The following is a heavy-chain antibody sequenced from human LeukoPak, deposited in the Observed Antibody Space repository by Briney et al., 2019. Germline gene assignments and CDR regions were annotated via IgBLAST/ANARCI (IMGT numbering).Heavy chain of an antibody. CDR2: INPNSGDT. CDR3: ARWSDY. J-gene: IGHJ4*02. CDR1: GYTFTSYA. Sequence: EASVKVSCKASGYTFTSYAMNWVRQAPGQGLEWMGWINPNSGDTNYAQKFQGRVTMTRDTTISTAYMELSSLRSDDTAMYYCARWSDYWGQGTRVTVSS. V-gene: IGHV1-2*02.